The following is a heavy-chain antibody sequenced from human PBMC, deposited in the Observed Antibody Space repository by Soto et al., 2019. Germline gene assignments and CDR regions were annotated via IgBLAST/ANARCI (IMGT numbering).Heavy chain of an antibody. D-gene: IGHD6-13*01. CDR2: INQSGST. Sequence: SETLSLTCTVSGGSISGYYWSWIRQPPGKGLEWIGEINQSGSTNYNPSLKSRVTISVDTSKNQFSLKLSSVTAADTAVYYCARTYSSSWSPFDYWGQGTLVTVSS. CDR3: ARTYSSSWSPFDY. V-gene: IGHV4-34*01. J-gene: IGHJ4*02. CDR1: GGSISGYY.